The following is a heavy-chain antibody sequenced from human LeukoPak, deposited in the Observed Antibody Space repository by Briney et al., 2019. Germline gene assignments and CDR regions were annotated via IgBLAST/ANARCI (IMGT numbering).Heavy chain of an antibody. V-gene: IGHV1-8*03. Sequence: GASVKVSCKASGYTFTGYYMHWVRQATGQGLEWMGWTNPNSGNTGYAQKFQGRVTITRNTSISTAYMELSSLRSEDTAVYYCARRYYDFWSGYPVNYYYYMDVWGKGTTVTVSS. D-gene: IGHD3-3*01. CDR1: GYTFTGYY. CDR2: TNPNSGNT. CDR3: ARRYYDFWSGYPVNYYYYMDV. J-gene: IGHJ6*03.